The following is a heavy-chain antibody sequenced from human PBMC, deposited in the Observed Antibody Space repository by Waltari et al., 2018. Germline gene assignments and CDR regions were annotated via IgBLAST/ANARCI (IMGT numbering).Heavy chain of an antibody. V-gene: IGHV3-23*01. D-gene: IGHD4-17*01. Sequence: EVQLLESGGGLVQPGGSLRLYCAASGLTFSSYTMNWVRQAPGKGLEWVSAIHNGGDPTSYADSVKGRFTISRDNSKSTLFLQMNSLRAEDTAMYFCAKDSAYGGDDYWGQGTLVTVSS. J-gene: IGHJ4*02. CDR2: IHNGGDPT. CDR3: AKDSAYGGDDY. CDR1: GLTFSSYT.